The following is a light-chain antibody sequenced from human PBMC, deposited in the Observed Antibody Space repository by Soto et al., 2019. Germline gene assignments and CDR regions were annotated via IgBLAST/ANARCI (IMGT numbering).Light chain of an antibody. Sequence: DIQMTQSPSSLSASVRDRVTITCRASQSISTYLNWYQQKPGKVPKLLIYAAASLQSGVPSRFSGSGSGTDFTLTISSLQPEDFATYYCRQSYSTPFTFGPGTKVDIK. CDR2: AAA. V-gene: IGKV1-39*01. CDR3: RQSYSTPFT. CDR1: QSISTY. J-gene: IGKJ3*01.